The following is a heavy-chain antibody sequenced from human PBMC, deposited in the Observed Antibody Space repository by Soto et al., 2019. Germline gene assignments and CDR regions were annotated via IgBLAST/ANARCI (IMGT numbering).Heavy chain of an antibody. V-gene: IGHV1-2*02. D-gene: IGHD2-2*02. Sequence: SVKVSCKASGYTFSGYYIHWLRQAPGQGLEWMGWINPNSGGTNYAQKFQGRVTVTRDTPTSTAYMELSRLTSDDTAVYYCARSLTEGYCTITGCYTRPLYGMDVWGQGTTVTVSS. CDR1: GYTFSGYY. J-gene: IGHJ6*02. CDR3: ARSLTEGYCTITGCYTRPLYGMDV. CDR2: INPNSGGT.